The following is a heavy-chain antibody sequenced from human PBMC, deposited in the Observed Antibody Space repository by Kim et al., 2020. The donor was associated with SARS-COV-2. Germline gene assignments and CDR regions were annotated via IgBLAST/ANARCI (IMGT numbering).Heavy chain of an antibody. CDR3: GRSRALDH. V-gene: IGHV1-2*02. CDR1: GYIFTNYE. CDR2: INSNSGCT. J-gene: IGHJ4*02. Sequence: ASVKVSCTASGYIFTNYEIHWVRQAPGQGLEWMGLINSNSGCTKYAQKFQGRVTMTRDTSISTAYMELSSLISDDTAVYYCGRSRALDHWGQGALVTVSS.